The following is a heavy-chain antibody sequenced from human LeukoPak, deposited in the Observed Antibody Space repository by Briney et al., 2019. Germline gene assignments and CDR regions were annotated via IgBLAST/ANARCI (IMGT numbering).Heavy chain of an antibody. CDR1: GFNFSSYS. Sequence: GGSLRLSCAASGFNFSSYSMNWVRQAPGKGLEWVSAISGSGGSTYYADSVKGRFTISRDNSKNTLYLQMNSLRAEDTAVYYCAKGLTIFGNNWFDPWGQGTLVTVSS. J-gene: IGHJ5*02. V-gene: IGHV3-23*01. D-gene: IGHD3-3*01. CDR3: AKGLTIFGNNWFDP. CDR2: ISGSGGST.